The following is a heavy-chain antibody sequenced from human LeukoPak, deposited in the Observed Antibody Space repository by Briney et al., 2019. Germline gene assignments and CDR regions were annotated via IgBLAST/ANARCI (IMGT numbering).Heavy chain of an antibody. J-gene: IGHJ6*03. Sequence: SETLSLTCTVSGGSISRYYWSWIRQHPGNGLEWIGYISYTGSTTYNSSLKSRVTISVDMSKNQVSLKLSSVTAADTAVYYCARDRVGQQLVGRKYYYYYMDVWGKGTTVTISS. CDR1: GGSISRYY. CDR3: ARDRVGQQLVGRKYYYYYMDV. V-gene: IGHV4-59*01. D-gene: IGHD6-13*01. CDR2: ISYTGST.